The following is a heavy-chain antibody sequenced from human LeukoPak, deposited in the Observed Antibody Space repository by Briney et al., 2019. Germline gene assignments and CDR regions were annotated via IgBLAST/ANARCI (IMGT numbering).Heavy chain of an antibody. Sequence: SQTLSLTCTVSGGSISSGDYYRSWIRQPPGKGLEWIGYIYYSGSTYYNPSLKSRVTISVDTSKDQFSLKLSSVTAADTAVYYCARVVPGPVPAAIRGWFDPWGQGTLVTVSS. CDR2: IYYSGST. CDR3: ARVVPGPVPAAIRGWFDP. J-gene: IGHJ5*02. CDR1: GGSISSGDYY. D-gene: IGHD2-2*02. V-gene: IGHV4-30-4*08.